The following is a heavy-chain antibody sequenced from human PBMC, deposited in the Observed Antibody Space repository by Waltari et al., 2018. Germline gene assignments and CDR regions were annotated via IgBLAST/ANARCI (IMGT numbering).Heavy chain of an antibody. CDR3: AGGYDSSGCDI. V-gene: IGHV4-59*01. J-gene: IGHJ3*02. D-gene: IGHD3-22*01. Sequence: QVQLQESGPGLVKPSETLSLTCTVSGGSISSYYWSWIRQPPGKGLEWIGYIYYSGSTNYNPSLKSRVTISVDTSQNQFSLKLSSVTAADTAVYYCAGGYDSSGCDIWGQGTMVTVSS. CDR1: GGSISSYY. CDR2: IYYSGST.